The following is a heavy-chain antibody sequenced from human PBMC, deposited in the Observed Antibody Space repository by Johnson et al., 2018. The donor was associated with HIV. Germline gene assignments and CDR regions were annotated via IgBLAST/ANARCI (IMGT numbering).Heavy chain of an antibody. D-gene: IGHD6-6*01. CDR3: AIDIEYSSSLGAFDI. J-gene: IGHJ3*02. V-gene: IGHV3-30*02. Sequence: QVQLVESGGGVVQPGGSLRLSCAASGFTFSSYGMHWVRQAPGKGLEWVAFIRYDGSYKYYADSVKGRFTLSRDNSNNTLYLQMNSLRAEDTAVYYCAIDIEYSSSLGAFDIWGQGTMVTVSS. CDR2: IRYDGSYK. CDR1: GFTFSSYG.